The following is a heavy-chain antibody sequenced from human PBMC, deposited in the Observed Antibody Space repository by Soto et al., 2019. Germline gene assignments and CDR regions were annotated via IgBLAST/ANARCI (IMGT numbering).Heavy chain of an antibody. J-gene: IGHJ6*03. D-gene: IGHD6-6*01. Sequence: PSETLSLTCTVSGGSISSYYWSWIRQPPGKGLEWIGYIYYSGSTNYNPSLQGRVTMTTDTSTSTAYMELRGLRSDDTAVYYCGRVRQLVGYFYNYMDVWGKGTTVTVSS. CDR1: GGSISSYY. CDR3: GRVRQLVGYFYNYMDV. V-gene: IGHV4-59*01. CDR2: IYYSGST.